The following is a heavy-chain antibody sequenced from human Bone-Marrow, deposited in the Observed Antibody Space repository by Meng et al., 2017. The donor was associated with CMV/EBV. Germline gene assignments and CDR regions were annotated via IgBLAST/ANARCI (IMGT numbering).Heavy chain of an antibody. CDR2: INPNTGVT. CDR3: ARGGTNYYYYDVAV. Sequence: ASVKVSCKASGYTFTDYFIHWVRQAPGQGLEWMGWINPNTGVTNYAQKFQGRVTMTRDTSISTAYMELSRLRSDDTAVYFCARGGTNYYYYDVAVWGQGTMVTVSS. V-gene: IGHV1-2*02. J-gene: IGHJ6*02. CDR1: GYTFTDYF.